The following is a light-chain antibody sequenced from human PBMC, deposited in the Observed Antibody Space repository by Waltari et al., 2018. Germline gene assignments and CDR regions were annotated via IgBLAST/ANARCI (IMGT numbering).Light chain of an antibody. V-gene: IGLV1-44*01. Sequence: QSVLTQPPSASGTPGQGVTISFSGGASNIGNNVVNWYQQVPGKAPKLLIYRSDRRLAGVPDRFSGSKSGTSASLAISGLQSEDEADYYCAAWDDSLNGRWVFGGGTKVTVL. CDR3: AAWDDSLNGRWV. CDR1: ASNIGNNV. J-gene: IGLJ3*02. CDR2: RSD.